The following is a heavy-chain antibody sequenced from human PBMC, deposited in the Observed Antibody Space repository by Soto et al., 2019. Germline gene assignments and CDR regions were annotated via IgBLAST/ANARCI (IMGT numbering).Heavy chain of an antibody. J-gene: IGHJ5*02. Sequence: SETLSLTRTVSGASISGLYWSWIRKSAGKGLEWIGRIYATGTTDYNPSLKSRVMMSVDTSKKQFSLKLRSVTAADTAVYYCVRDGTKTLRDWFDPWGQGISVTVSS. CDR3: VRDGTKTLRDWFDP. D-gene: IGHD1-1*01. CDR1: GASISGLY. V-gene: IGHV4-4*07. CDR2: IYATGTT.